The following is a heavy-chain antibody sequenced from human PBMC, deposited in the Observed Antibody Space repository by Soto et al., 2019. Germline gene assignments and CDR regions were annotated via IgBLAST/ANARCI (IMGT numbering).Heavy chain of an antibody. Sequence: QVQLVQSGAEVKKPGASVKVSCKASGYTFSSYDINWVRQATGQGLEWMGWMNPNTGNTVYAQKFXXRATMTRNTSISTAYMELSSLRSEDTAVYYCAREGAYGMDVWGQGTTVTVSS. J-gene: IGHJ6*02. CDR1: GYTFSSYD. D-gene: IGHD3-16*01. CDR2: MNPNTGNT. CDR3: AREGAYGMDV. V-gene: IGHV1-8*01.